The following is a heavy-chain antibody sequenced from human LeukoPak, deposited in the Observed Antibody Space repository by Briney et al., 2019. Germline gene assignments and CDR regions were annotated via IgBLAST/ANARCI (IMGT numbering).Heavy chain of an antibody. V-gene: IGHV3-23*01. CDR1: GFTFSSCA. Sequence: PGGSLRLSCAASGFTFSSCAMTWVRQAPGQGLDWVSAISSSGGDAYYADPVKGRFTISRDNSKNTLSLQKNSLRPEDTAVYYCAKVLSGTYGNKVDYWGQGTLVTVSS. CDR3: AKVLSGTYGNKVDY. J-gene: IGHJ4*02. CDR2: ISSSGGDA. D-gene: IGHD1-26*01.